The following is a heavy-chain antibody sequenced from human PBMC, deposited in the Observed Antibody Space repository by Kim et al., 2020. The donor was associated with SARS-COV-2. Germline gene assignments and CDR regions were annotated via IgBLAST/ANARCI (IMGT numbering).Heavy chain of an antibody. V-gene: IGHV4-39*07. J-gene: IGHJ4*02. D-gene: IGHD2-15*01. CDR3: AREGGCSGGSCYSDGPLGN. CDR2: NYYSGST. Sequence: SETLSLTCTVSGGSISSSSYYWGWNRQPPGKGRVWIGSNYYSGSTYYNPSLKSRVTISVDTSKNQFSLKLSSVTAADTAVYYCAREGGCSGGSCYSDGPLGNWGQGTLVTVSS. CDR1: GGSISSSSYY.